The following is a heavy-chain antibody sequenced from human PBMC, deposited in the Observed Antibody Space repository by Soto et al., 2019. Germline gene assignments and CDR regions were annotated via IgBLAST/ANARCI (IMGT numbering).Heavy chain of an antibody. V-gene: IGHV4-30-4*01. CDR3: ARSKSPYYDSSGYYDYFDY. J-gene: IGHJ4*02. Sequence: PSETLSLTCTVSGGPISSGDHYWSWIRQPPGKGLEWIGYIYYSGSTYYNPSLKSRVTISVDTSKNQFSLKLSSVTAADTAVYYCARSKSPYYDSSGYYDYFDYWGQGTLVTVSS. CDR2: IYYSGST. D-gene: IGHD3-22*01. CDR1: GGPISSGDHY.